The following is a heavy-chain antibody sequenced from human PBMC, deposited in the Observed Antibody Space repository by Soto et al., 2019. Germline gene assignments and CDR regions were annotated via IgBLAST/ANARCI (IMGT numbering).Heavy chain of an antibody. J-gene: IGHJ4*02. CDR1: GCSVSSSSYY. Sequence: SETLSLTCTVSGCSVSSSSYYWGWVRQPPGKGLEWIGSVYYSGSTYYNPSLKSRVTISVDTSKNQFSLKLSSVTAADTAVYYCARENYWGQGTLVTVSS. CDR3: ARENY. V-gene: IGHV4-39*07. CDR2: VYYSGST.